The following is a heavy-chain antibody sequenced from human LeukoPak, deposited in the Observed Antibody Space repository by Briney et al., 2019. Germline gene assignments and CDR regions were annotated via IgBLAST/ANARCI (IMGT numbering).Heavy chain of an antibody. Sequence: GGSLRLSCAASGFTFSGSAMHWVRQASGKGLEWVANIKQDGSEKYYVDSVKGRFTISRDNAKNSLYLQMNSLRAEDTAVYYCARAGYYGDYEYYFDYWGQGTLVTVSS. CDR1: GFTFSGSA. D-gene: IGHD4-17*01. J-gene: IGHJ4*02. V-gene: IGHV3-7*05. CDR3: ARAGYYGDYEYYFDY. CDR2: IKQDGSEK.